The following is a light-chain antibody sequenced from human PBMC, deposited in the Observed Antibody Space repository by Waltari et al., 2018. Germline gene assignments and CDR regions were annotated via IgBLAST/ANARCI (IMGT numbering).Light chain of an antibody. V-gene: IGLV2-23*01. Sequence: QSALTQPASVSGSPGQSITISCTGTSSDVGSYNLVSWYQQHPGKAPKLMIYEGSKRPSGVSNRLSGSKSGNTASLTISGLQADDEADYYCCSYAGSSTWVFGGGTKLTVL. J-gene: IGLJ2*01. CDR1: SSDVGSYNL. CDR3: CSYAGSSTWV. CDR2: EGS.